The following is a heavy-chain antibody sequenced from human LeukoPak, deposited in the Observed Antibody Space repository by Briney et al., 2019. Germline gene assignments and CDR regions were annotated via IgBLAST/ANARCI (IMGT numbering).Heavy chain of an antibody. D-gene: IGHD3-3*01. CDR1: GGTFSSYT. J-gene: IGHJ5*02. Sequence: SVKVSCKASGGTFSSYTTSWVRQAPGQGLEWMGRIIPILGIANYAQKFQGRVTITADKSTSTAYMELSSLRSEDTAVYYCASSIYYDFWSGYSNWFDPWGQGTLVTVSS. CDR2: IIPILGIA. CDR3: ASSIYYDFWSGYSNWFDP. V-gene: IGHV1-69*02.